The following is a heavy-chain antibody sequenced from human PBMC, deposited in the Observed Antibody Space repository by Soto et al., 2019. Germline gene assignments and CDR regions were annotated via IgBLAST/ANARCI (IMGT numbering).Heavy chain of an antibody. Sequence: QVQLVESGGGVVQPGKSLRLSCAASGFTFSSHGMHWVRQAPGKGLEWVAVISSDGSNKYYANSMKGRFTISRDNSKNTLYLQMNSLRPEDTSVYYCAKACPTGNNCCYSDDGGQGTLVTVSS. CDR3: AKACPTGNNCCYSDD. J-gene: IGHJ4*02. V-gene: IGHV3-30*18. CDR2: ISSDGSNK. D-gene: IGHD1-20*01. CDR1: GFTFSSHG.